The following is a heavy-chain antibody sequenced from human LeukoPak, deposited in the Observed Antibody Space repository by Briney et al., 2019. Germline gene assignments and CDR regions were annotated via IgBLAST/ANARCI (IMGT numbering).Heavy chain of an antibody. CDR3: ARDSGGDYFDY. D-gene: IGHD2-21*01. Sequence: GGSLRLSCAASGFIFSDYYMSCTRQAPGKGLEWVSYISSSSSYTNYADSVKGRFTISRDNAKNSLYLQMNSLRAEDTAVYYCARDSGGDYFDYWGQGTLVTVSS. CDR2: ISSSSSYT. V-gene: IGHV3-11*05. J-gene: IGHJ4*02. CDR1: GFIFSDYY.